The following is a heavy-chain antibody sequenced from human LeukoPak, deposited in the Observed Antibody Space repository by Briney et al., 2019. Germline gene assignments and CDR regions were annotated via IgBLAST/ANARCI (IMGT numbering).Heavy chain of an antibody. D-gene: IGHD4-17*01. CDR2: IMPPFGTA. CDR3: ARDVHGDYGSXXFDP. CDR1: GGTFNNSA. J-gene: IGHJ5*02. V-gene: IGHV1-69*05. Sequence: ASVKVSCKTSGGTFNNSAISWVRQAPGQGLEWLGGIMPPFGTAGYAQKFQGRVTITKDESTRTVYLELTSLTSDDTAVYYWARDVHGDYGSXXFDPWGQG.